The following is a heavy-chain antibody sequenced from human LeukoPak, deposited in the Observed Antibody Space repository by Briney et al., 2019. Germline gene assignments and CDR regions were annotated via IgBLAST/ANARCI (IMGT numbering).Heavy chain of an antibody. D-gene: IGHD1-26*01. V-gene: IGHV4-30-4*07. Sequence: PSETLSLTCAVSGGSISIGGYSWSWIRQPPGKGLEWIGYIYYSGSTYYNPSLKSRVTISVDTSKNQFSLKLSSVTAADTAVYYCARDPLPGASRDAFDIWGQGTMVTVSS. CDR1: GGSISIGGYS. J-gene: IGHJ3*02. CDR2: IYYSGST. CDR3: ARDPLPGASRDAFDI.